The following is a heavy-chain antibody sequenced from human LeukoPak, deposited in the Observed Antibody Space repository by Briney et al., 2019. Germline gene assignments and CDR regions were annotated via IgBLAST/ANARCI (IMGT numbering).Heavy chain of an antibody. V-gene: IGHV4-59*01. CDR3: ARIVRWHPGAFDI. Sequence: SETLSLTCTVSGGSISSYYWSWIRQPPGKGLEWIGYIYYSGSTNYNPSLKSRVTISVDTSKNQFSLKLSSVTAADTAVYYCARIVRWHPGAFDIWGQGTMVTVSS. CDR1: GGSISSYY. D-gene: IGHD4-23*01. J-gene: IGHJ3*02. CDR2: IYYSGST.